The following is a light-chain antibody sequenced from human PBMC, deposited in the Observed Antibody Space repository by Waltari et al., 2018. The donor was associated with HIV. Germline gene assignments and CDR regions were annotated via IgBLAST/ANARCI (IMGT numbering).Light chain of an antibody. CDR3: QVWDTRTVV. V-gene: IGLV3-9*01. CDR2: RNN. Sequence: SYDLTQPLSVSVALGQPARITCGGPKVGSAAVHWYQQRPGQAPVVVSYRNNNRPSGIPDRFSGSKSGNTATLAISRAQVADEAVYYCQVWDTRTVVFGGGTKLAVL. J-gene: IGLJ3*02. CDR1: KVGSAA.